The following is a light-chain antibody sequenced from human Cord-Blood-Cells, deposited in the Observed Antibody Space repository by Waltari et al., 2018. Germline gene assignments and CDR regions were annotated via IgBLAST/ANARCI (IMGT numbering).Light chain of an antibody. J-gene: IGKJ1*01. V-gene: IGKV3-15*01. CDR2: GAS. CDR3: QHRKT. CDR1: QSVSSN. Sequence: EIVMMQSPATLSVSPGDRATLSCRASQSVSSNLAWYQQKPGQAPRLLIYGASTRATGIPARFSGSGSGTEFTLTISSLQSEDFAVYYCQHRKTFGQGTKVEIK.